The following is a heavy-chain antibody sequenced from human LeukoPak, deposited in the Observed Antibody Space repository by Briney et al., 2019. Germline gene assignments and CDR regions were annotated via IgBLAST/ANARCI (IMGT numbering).Heavy chain of an antibody. Sequence: PSETLSPTCAVYGGSFSGYYWSWIRQPPGKGLEWIGEINHSGSTNYNPSLKSRVTISVDTSKNQFSLKLSSVTAADTAVYYCARGPYSSSWYYWGQGTLVTVSS. J-gene: IGHJ4*02. CDR1: GGSFSGYY. D-gene: IGHD6-13*01. V-gene: IGHV4-34*01. CDR3: ARGPYSSSWYY. CDR2: INHSGST.